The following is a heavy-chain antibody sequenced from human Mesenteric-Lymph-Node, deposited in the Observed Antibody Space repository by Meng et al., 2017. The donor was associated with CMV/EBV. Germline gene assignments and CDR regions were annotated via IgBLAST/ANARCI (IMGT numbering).Heavy chain of an antibody. Sequence: SGFTFNTFAMSWVRRAPGKGLEWVSTISITGAGTYYSDSVKGRFTVSRDNSNNMLYMQMNSLRAEDTAVYYCAKEALVRGESHFDYWGQGTLVTVSS. V-gene: IGHV3-23*01. D-gene: IGHD3-10*01. CDR2: ISITGAGT. J-gene: IGHJ4*02. CDR3: AKEALVRGESHFDY. CDR1: GFTFNTFA.